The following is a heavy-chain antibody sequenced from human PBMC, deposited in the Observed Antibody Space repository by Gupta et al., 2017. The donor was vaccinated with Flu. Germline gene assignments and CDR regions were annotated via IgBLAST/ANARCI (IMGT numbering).Heavy chain of an antibody. Sequence: EVQLLESGGGLAQPGGSLRLSCAASGFTFSSHAMRWVRQAPGKGLEWVSTISGSGSNTYYADSVKGRFTISGDSSKKTVYLQMNSLRAEDTAVYYCAKGANWAFEIWGQGTMVTVSS. CDR2: ISGSGSNT. J-gene: IGHJ3*02. D-gene: IGHD1-1*01. CDR3: AKGANWAFEI. CDR1: GFTFSSHA. V-gene: IGHV3-23*01.